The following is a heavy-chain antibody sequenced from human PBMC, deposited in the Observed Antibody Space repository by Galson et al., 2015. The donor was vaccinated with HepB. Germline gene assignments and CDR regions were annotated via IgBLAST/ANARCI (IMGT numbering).Heavy chain of an antibody. CDR1: GFTFSSYS. CDR3: AREDIVVVVAAMDY. J-gene: IGHJ4*02. D-gene: IGHD2-15*01. V-gene: IGHV3-48*04. Sequence: SLRLSCAASGFTFSSYSMNWVRQAPGKGLEWVSYISSSSSTIYYADSVKGRFTISRDNAKNSLYLQMNSLRAEDTAVYYCAREDIVVVVAAMDYWGQGTLVTVSS. CDR2: ISSSSSTI.